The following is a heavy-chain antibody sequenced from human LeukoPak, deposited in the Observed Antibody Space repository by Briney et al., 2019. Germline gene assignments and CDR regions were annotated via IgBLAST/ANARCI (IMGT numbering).Heavy chain of an antibody. CDR1: GGSISSSSYY. J-gene: IGHJ3*02. CDR3: ARQESRGGDIVATIRGAFDI. CDR2: IYYSGST. Sequence: SETLSLTCTVSGGSISSSSYYWGWIRQPPGKGLAWIGSIYYSGSTYYNPSLKSRVTISVDTSKNQFSLKLSSVTAADTAVYYCARQESRGGDIVATIRGAFDIWGQGTMVTVSS. V-gene: IGHV4-39*01. D-gene: IGHD5-12*01.